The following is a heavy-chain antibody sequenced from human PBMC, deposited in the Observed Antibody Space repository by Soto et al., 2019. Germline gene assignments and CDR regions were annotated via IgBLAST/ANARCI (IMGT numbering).Heavy chain of an antibody. D-gene: IGHD3-22*01. V-gene: IGHV3-30-3*01. CDR1: GFTFSSYA. Sequence: QVQLVESGGGVVQPGRSLRLSCAASGFTFSSYAMHWVRQAPGKGLEWVAVISYDGSNKYSADSVKGRFTISRDNSKNTLYLQMNSLRAEDTAVYYCARGDYYDSSGYPPYYYYGMDVWGQGTTVTVSS. CDR3: ARGDYYDSSGYPPYYYYGMDV. CDR2: ISYDGSNK. J-gene: IGHJ6*02.